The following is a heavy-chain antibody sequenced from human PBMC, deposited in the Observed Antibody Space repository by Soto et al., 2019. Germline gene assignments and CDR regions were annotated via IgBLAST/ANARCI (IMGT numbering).Heavy chain of an antibody. V-gene: IGHV4-39*01. J-gene: IGHJ4*02. CDR3: ARQAEAKGTSFDY. CDR1: GGSISSSSYY. D-gene: IGHD3-10*01. CDR2: IDYSGST. Sequence: QLQLQESGPGLVKPSETLSLTCTVSGGSISSSSYYWGWIRQPPGKGLEWIGSIDYSGSTYYNPSLKSRVTISVETSQNKFSLKMSSVTAADTAVYYCARQAEAKGTSFDYWGQGTLVTVSS.